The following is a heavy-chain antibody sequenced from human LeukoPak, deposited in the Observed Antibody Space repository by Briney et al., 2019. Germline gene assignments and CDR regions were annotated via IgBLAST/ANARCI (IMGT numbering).Heavy chain of an antibody. D-gene: IGHD3-22*01. CDR3: ARDINYYRGVDAFDI. CDR2: ISSSSSYI. Sequence: WGSLSLSCAASGFTFSSYSMIWVCQAPGKGLEWVSSISSSSSYIYYADSVRGRFTISRDNAKNSLYLQMNSLRAEDTAVYYCARDINYYRGVDAFDIWGQGTMVTVSS. CDR1: GFTFSSYS. V-gene: IGHV3-21*01. J-gene: IGHJ3*02.